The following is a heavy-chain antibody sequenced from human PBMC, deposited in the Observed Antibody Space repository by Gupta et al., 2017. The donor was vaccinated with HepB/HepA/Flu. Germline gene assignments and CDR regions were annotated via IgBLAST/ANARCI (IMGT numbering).Heavy chain of an antibody. CDR2: IYWNDDK. D-gene: IGHD3-22*01. CDR1: GFSFSTSRVG. V-gene: IGHV2-5*01. J-gene: IGHJ2*01. CDR3: APTSPPYYYEDWYCDL. Sequence: QITLKESGPTLVKPTQTLTLTCTFSGFSFSTSRVGVGWIRQPPGKALEWLALIYWNDDKRYSPSLKRRVTITKETHKNQVVLKMTNMDPVDTATYYWAPTSPPYYYEDWYCDLWGHGTLVTVSS.